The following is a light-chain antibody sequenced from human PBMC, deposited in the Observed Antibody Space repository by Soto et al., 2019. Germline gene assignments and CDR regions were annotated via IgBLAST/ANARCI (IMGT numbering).Light chain of an antibody. CDR3: QQSYSTLFS. CDR1: QTXXXX. CDR2: AAS. V-gene: IGKV1-39*01. Sequence: DIQMTXXPSSLSASVGDRVTISCRASQTXXXXLNWNQHKPGRAPNLLIYAASTLQSGVPSRFSGSGSGTEFTLTISSLQPEDFATYYCQQSYSTLFSFGPGTKVEI. J-gene: IGKJ3*01.